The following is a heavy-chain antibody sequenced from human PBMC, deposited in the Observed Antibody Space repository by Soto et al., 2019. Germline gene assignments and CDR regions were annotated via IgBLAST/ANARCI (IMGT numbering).Heavy chain of an antibody. CDR3: ARDDAFTVSNDSAFDI. CDR2: ISAYNGNT. D-gene: IGHD2-8*01. J-gene: IGHJ3*02. Sequence: ASVKVSCKASGDTFTSYGISWVRQAPGQGLEWMGWISAYNGNTNYAQKLQGRVTMTTDTSTSTAYMELRSLRSDDTAVYYCARDDAFTVSNDSAFDIWGQGTMVNVSS. CDR1: GDTFTSYG. V-gene: IGHV1-18*01.